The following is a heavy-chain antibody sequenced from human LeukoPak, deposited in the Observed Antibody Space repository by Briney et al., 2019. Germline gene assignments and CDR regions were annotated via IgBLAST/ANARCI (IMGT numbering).Heavy chain of an antibody. V-gene: IGHV4-61*09. CDR3: ARHKYSSGWPPEGAFDI. D-gene: IGHD6-19*01. J-gene: IGHJ3*02. Sequence: SETLSLTCTVSGGSISSGSYYWSWIRQPAGKRLEWIGHIYRSGSTNYNPSLKSRVTISVDTSKNQFSLKLSSVTAADTAVYYCARHKYSSGWPPEGAFDIWGQGTMVTVSS. CDR1: GGSISSGSYY. CDR2: IYRSGST.